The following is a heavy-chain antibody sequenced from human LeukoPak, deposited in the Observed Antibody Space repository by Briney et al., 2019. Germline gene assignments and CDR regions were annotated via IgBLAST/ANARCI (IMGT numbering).Heavy chain of an antibody. J-gene: IGHJ4*02. CDR1: AFTFSSYG. CDR3: AGWLQSAYYFDY. V-gene: IGHV3-23*01. CDR2: ISGSGGST. D-gene: IGHD5-24*01. Sequence: GGSLRLSCAATAFTFSSYGMSWVRQAPGKGLEWVSAISGSGGSTYYADSVKGRFTISRDNSKNTLYLQMNSLRAEDTAVYYCAGWLQSAYYFDYWGQGTLVTVSS.